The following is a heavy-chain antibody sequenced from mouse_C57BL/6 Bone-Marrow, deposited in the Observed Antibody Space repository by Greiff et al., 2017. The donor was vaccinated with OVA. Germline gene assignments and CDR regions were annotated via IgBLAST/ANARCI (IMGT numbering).Heavy chain of an antibody. Sequence: QVQLKESGAELARPGASVKLSCKASGYTFTSYGISWVKQRTGQGLEWIGEIYPRSGNTYYNEKFKGKATLTADKSSSTAYMELRSLTSEDSAVYYCASKGVAEAYWGQGTLVTVSA. D-gene: IGHD1-3*01. V-gene: IGHV1-81*01. CDR2: IYPRSGNT. CDR1: GYTFTSYG. J-gene: IGHJ3*01. CDR3: ASKGVAEAY.